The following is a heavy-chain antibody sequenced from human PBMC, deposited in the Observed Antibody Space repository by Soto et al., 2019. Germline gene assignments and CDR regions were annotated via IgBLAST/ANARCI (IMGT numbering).Heavy chain of an antibody. V-gene: IGHV1-2*04. CDR3: ARGHSTDCSNGVCSFFYNHEMDV. J-gene: IGHJ6*02. Sequence: EASVKVSCKASGYSFTDYHIHWVRQAPGQGLEWLGRINPKSGGTSTAQKFQGWVTMTRDGSISTVYMELTRLRSDDTAVYFCARGHSTDCSNGVCSFFYNHEMDVWGQGTTVTVSS. CDR1: GYSFTDYH. CDR2: INPKSGGT. D-gene: IGHD2-8*01.